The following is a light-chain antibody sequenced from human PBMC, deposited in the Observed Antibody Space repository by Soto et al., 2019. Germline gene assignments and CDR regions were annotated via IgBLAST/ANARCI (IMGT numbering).Light chain of an antibody. CDR3: QQSYSTPPYT. J-gene: IGKJ2*01. CDR1: QSISNY. V-gene: IGKV1-39*01. Sequence: DIQLTQSPSSLSASVGDRVTITCRASQSISNYLNWYQQKPGKAPKLLIYAAFSLQRGVPSRFTGSESGTEFTLTINSLQPEDFATYDCQQSYSTPPYTFGHGTKVEIK. CDR2: AAF.